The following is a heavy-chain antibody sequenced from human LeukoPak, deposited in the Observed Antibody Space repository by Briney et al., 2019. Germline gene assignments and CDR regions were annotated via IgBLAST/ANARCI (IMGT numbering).Heavy chain of an antibody. Sequence: GASVKVSCKASGYTFTGYYMHWVRQAPGQGLEWMGWINPNSGGTNYAQKFQGRVTMTRDTSISTAYMELSRLRSDDTAVYYCARDPPLAAAGSYYYYYGMDVWGQGTTVTVSS. J-gene: IGHJ6*02. V-gene: IGHV1-2*02. CDR2: INPNSGGT. CDR3: ARDPPLAAAGSYYYYYGMDV. CDR1: GYTFTGYY. D-gene: IGHD6-13*01.